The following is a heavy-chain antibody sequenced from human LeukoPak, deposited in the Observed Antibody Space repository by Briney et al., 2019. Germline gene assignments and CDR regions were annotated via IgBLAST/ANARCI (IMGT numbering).Heavy chain of an antibody. D-gene: IGHD5-18*01. J-gene: IGHJ4*02. CDR2: INPNSGGT. CDR3: ARGGYGNFDY. V-gene: IGHV1-2*02. CDR1: GYSFTAYY. Sequence: ASVKVSCKASGYSFTAYYMHWVRQAPGQGLEWMGWINPNSGGTNYAQKFQGRVTMTRDTSITTAYMEMSRLRSDDTALYYCARGGYGNFDYWGQGTLVTVSS.